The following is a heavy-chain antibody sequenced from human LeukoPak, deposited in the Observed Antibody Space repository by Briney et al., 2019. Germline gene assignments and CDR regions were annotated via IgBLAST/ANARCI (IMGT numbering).Heavy chain of an antibody. CDR1: GGSISGFY. J-gene: IGHJ4*02. CDR2: IYYSGST. Sequence: SETLSLTCTVSGGSISGFYWSWIRQPPGKGLELIGYIYYSGSTNYNPSLKSRVTISVDTSKNQFSLKLSSVTAADTAEYYCARGVNGYLHHDYWGQGTLVTVSS. V-gene: IGHV4-59*01. D-gene: IGHD5-18*01. CDR3: ARGVNGYLHHDY.